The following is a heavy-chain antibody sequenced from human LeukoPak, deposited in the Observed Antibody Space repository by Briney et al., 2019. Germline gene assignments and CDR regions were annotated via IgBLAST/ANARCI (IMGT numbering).Heavy chain of an antibody. V-gene: IGHV3-23*01. J-gene: IGHJ4*02. CDR1: GFTFSSYA. CDR3: AKGSQYYYDSSGYLFDY. Sequence: GGSLRLSCAASGFTFSSYAMSWVRQAPGKGLEWVSAISGSGGSTYYADSVKGRFTISRDNSKNTLYLQMNSLRAEDTAVYYCAKGSQYYYDSSGYLFDYWGQGTLVTVSS. D-gene: IGHD3-22*01. CDR2: ISGSGGST.